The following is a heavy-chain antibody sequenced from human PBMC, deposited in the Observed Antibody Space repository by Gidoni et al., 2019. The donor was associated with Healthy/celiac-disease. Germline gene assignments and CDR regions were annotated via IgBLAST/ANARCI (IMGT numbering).Heavy chain of an antibody. CDR1: AFTFSSYG. D-gene: IGHD4-17*01. J-gene: IGHJ4*02. CDR2: ISYDGSNK. Sequence: QVQLVESGGGVVQPGRSLRLSCAASAFTFSSYGMHWFRQAPAKGLAWVAVISYDGSNKYYADSVKGRFTISRDNSKNTLYLQMNSLRAEDTAVYYCAKDGTGDYGSFDYWGQGTLVTVSS. V-gene: IGHV3-30*18. CDR3: AKDGTGDYGSFDY.